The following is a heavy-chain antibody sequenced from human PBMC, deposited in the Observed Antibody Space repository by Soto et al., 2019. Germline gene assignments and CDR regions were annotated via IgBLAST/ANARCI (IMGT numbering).Heavy chain of an antibody. CDR3: ARETYGDYVGYFDP. J-gene: IGHJ5*02. CDR1: VGTMSSYY. D-gene: IGHD4-17*01. V-gene: IGHV4-59*12. CDR2: IYYSGST. Sequence: SETLSLTCTVSVGTMSSYYWSWIRQPPGKGLEWIGYIYYSGSTNYNPSLKSRVTISVDTSKNQFSLEVSSVTAADTAVYYCARETYGDYVGYFDPWGQGTLVTVSS.